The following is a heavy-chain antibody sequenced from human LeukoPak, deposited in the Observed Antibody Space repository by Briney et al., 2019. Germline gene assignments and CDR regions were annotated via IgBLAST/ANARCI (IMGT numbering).Heavy chain of an antibody. CDR1: GGSISSYY. CDR2: IYYSGST. CDR3: ARETLGASDNWFDP. D-gene: IGHD1-26*01. V-gene: IGHV4-59*12. Sequence: SETLSLTCTVSGGSISSYYWSWIRQPPGKGLEWIGYIYYSGSTYYNPSLKSRVTISVDTSKNQFSLKLSSVTAADTAVYYCARETLGASDNWFDPWGQGTLVTVSS. J-gene: IGHJ5*02.